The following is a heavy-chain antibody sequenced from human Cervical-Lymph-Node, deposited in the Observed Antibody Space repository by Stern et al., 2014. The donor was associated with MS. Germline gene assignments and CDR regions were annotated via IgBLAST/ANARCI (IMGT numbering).Heavy chain of an antibody. Sequence: VQLVESGGGVVQPGASLRLSCVASGLNFSSSGMHWVRQAPGKGLEWVAVISSGGNNKHYADSVKGRFNISRDNSKSTLYLQMNSLRPEDTAVYYCSRHSRTGWFDPWGRGTLVTVSS. D-gene: IGHD7-27*01. J-gene: IGHJ5*02. CDR1: GLNFSSSG. CDR3: SRHSRTGWFDP. V-gene: IGHV3-30*03. CDR2: ISSGGNNK.